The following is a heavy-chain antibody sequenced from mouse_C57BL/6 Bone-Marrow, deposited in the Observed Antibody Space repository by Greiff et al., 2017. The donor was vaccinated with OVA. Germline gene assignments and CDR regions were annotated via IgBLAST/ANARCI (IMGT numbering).Heavy chain of an antibody. CDR3: ASIYDGSFDY. CDR2: INPNNGGT. CDR1: GYTFTDYN. J-gene: IGHJ2*01. V-gene: IGHV1-22*01. Sequence: EVQLQQSGPELVKPGASVTMSCKASGYTFTDYNMHWVKQSHGKSLEWIGYINPNNGGTSYNQKFKGKATLTVNKSSSTAYMELRSLTSEDSAVYYCASIYDGSFDYWGQGTTLTVSS. D-gene: IGHD2-3*01.